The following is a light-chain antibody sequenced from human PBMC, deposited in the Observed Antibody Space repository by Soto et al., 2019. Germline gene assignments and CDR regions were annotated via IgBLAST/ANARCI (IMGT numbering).Light chain of an antibody. J-gene: IGLJ1*01. CDR1: SSDVGGYNL. V-gene: IGLV2-23*01. CDR2: EDS. CDR3: CSYAGSSTYV. Sequence: QSALTQPASVSGSPGQSITISCTGTSSDVGGYNLVSWYQQYPGTAPKLMIYEDSKRPSGVSNRFSGSKSGNTASLTISGLQTEDEADYYCCSYAGSSTYVFGTGTKVTVL.